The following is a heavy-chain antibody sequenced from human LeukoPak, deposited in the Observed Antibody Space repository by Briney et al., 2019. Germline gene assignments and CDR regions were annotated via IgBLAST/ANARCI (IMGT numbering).Heavy chain of an antibody. CDR1: GFTFSSYD. D-gene: IGHD2-15*01. Sequence: GGSLRLSCAASGFTFSSYDIHWVRQAPGKGLEWVAFIRYDGSNKYYADSVKGRFTISRDNSKNTLYLQMNSLRAEDTAVYYCARDLYCSGGSCYSNWFDPWGQGTLVTVSS. CDR3: ARDLYCSGGSCYSNWFDP. V-gene: IGHV3-30*02. J-gene: IGHJ5*02. CDR2: IRYDGSNK.